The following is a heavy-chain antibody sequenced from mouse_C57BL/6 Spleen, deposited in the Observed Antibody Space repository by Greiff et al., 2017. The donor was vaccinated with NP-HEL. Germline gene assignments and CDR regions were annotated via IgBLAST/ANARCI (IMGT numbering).Heavy chain of an antibody. Sequence: ESGPGLVKPSQSLSLTCSVTGYSITSGYYWNWIRQFPGNKLEWMGYISYDGSNNYNPSLKNRISITRDTSKNQFFLKLNSVTTEDTATYYCAREVGYDYDEAYWGQGTLVTVSA. CDR1: GYSITSGYY. CDR2: ISYDGSN. CDR3: AREVGYDYDEAY. V-gene: IGHV3-6*01. D-gene: IGHD2-4*01. J-gene: IGHJ3*01.